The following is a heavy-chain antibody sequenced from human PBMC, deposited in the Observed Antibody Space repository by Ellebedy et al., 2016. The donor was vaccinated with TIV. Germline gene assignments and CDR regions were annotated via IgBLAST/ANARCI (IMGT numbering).Heavy chain of an antibody. CDR2: MSGSGGST. CDR1: GFIFSRYA. D-gene: IGHD2-15*01. CDR3: AKDGGDLDVVVVGATPTGTADFDY. J-gene: IGHJ4*02. V-gene: IGHV3-23*01. Sequence: GESLKISCAASGFIFSRYAMSWVRQAPGKGLEWVSGMSGSGGSTYYADSVKGRFTISRDNSNNTLYLQMSSLRAEDAAVYYLAKDGGDLDVVVVGATPTGTADFDYWGQGTLVTVSS.